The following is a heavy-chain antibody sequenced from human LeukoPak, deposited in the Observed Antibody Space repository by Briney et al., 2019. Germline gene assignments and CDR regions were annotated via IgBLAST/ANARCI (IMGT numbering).Heavy chain of an antibody. Sequence: ASVKVSCKASGYTFTSYGISWVRQAPGQGLEWMGWISAYNGNTNYAQKLQGRVTMTTDTSTSTAYMELRSLRSDDTAVYYCARITMVRGVYYYYYMDAWGKGTTVTISS. CDR1: GYTFTSYG. D-gene: IGHD3-10*01. J-gene: IGHJ6*03. CDR3: ARITMVRGVYYYYYMDA. CDR2: ISAYNGNT. V-gene: IGHV1-18*01.